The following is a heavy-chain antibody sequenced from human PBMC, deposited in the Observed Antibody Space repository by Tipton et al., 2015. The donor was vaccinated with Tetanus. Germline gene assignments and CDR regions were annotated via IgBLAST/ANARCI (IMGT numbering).Heavy chain of an antibody. CDR2: IYSGDSDA. Sequence: QLVQSGAEVKKPGESLKISCQGSGYNFKLYWIAWVRQMPGKGLEWMGIIYSGDSDATYSPSFQGQVTISLDKSISTAYLQWSSLKASDTAIYFCARLPKHYSASGSTWGQGTQVTVSS. CDR1: GYNFKLYW. CDR3: ARLPKHYSASGST. J-gene: IGHJ5*02. V-gene: IGHV5-51*01. D-gene: IGHD3-10*01.